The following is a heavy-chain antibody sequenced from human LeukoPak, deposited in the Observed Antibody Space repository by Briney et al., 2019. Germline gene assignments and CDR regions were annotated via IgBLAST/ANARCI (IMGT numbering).Heavy chain of an antibody. CDR1: GFTVSSNY. J-gene: IGHJ4*02. D-gene: IGHD6-13*01. CDR3: AKSFGYSRSWFDY. CDR2: ISGNGGGT. V-gene: IGHV3-23*01. Sequence: PGGSLRLSCAASGFTVSSNYMSWVRQAPGKGLEWVSGISGNGGGTYYADSVKGRFTISRDNFKNTLYLQMNSLRAEDTAVYYCAKSFGYSRSWFDYWGQGTLVTVSS.